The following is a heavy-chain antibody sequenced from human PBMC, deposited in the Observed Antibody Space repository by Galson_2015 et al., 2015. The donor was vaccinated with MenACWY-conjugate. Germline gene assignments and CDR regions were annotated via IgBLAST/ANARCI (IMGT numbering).Heavy chain of an antibody. D-gene: IGHD3-10*01. CDR1: GFTFSNYY. V-gene: IGHV3-11*05. CDR3: ARDWGTGSGSSIDY. J-gene: IGHJ4*02. CDR2: ITSGSSYT. Sequence: SLRLSCAASGFTFSNYYMSWIRQAPGKGLEWVSYITSGSSYTNYADSVRGRFTISRDNAKNSLYLQMNSLSAEDTAVYYCARDWGTGSGSSIDYWGRGTLVTVSS.